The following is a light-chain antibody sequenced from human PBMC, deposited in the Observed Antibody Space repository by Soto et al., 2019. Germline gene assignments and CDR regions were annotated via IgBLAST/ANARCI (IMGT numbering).Light chain of an antibody. CDR3: TSSASSSTLL. CDR2: EVS. J-gene: IGLJ1*01. Sequence: QSALTQPASVSGSPGQSITISCTGTSSDVGGYNFVSWYQHHPGKAPKLMIYEVSSRPSGVSNRFSGSKSGDTASLTISGLQAEDEADYYCTSSASSSTLLFGTGTKVTVL. CDR1: SSDVGGYNF. V-gene: IGLV2-14*01.